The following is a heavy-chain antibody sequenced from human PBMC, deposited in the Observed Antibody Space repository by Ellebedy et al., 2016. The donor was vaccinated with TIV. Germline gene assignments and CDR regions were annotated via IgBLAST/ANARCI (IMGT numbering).Heavy chain of an antibody. Sequence: GGSLRLXXAASGFTFSSYGMHWVRQAPGKGLEWVAVIWYDGSNKYYADSVKGRFTISRDNSKNTLYLQMNSLRAEDTAVYYCARDQERCSSTSCYYRNAFDIWGQGTMVTVSS. J-gene: IGHJ3*02. CDR2: IWYDGSNK. CDR1: GFTFSSYG. CDR3: ARDQERCSSTSCYYRNAFDI. D-gene: IGHD2-2*01. V-gene: IGHV3-33*01.